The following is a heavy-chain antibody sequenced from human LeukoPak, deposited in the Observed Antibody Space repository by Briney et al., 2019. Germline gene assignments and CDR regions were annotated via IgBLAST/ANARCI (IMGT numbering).Heavy chain of an antibody. V-gene: IGHV3-23*01. CDR3: AKGLDIVVPYYAMDV. Sequence: GGSLRLSCAASGLTFSSFAMTWVRQAPGKGLEWVSGFDGNGPNTYYADSVKGRWTISRDNSRNTLYLEMNSLRAEDTAVYYCAKGLDIVVPYYAMDVWGQGTTVTVSS. CDR1: GLTFSSFA. CDR2: FDGNGPNT. D-gene: IGHD2-2*01. J-gene: IGHJ6*02.